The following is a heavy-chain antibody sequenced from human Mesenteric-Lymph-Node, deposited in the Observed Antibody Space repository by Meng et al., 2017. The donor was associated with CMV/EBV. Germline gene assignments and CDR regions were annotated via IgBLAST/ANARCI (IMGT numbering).Heavy chain of an antibody. J-gene: IGHJ6*02. CDR3: ASTYQYYDFWSGYYTSPYYYYGMDV. CDR2: MNPNRGNT. Sequence: ASVKVSCKASGYTFTSYDINWVRQATGQGLEWMGWMNPNRGNTGYAQKFQGRVTMTRNTAISTAYMELSSLRSEDTAVYYCASTYQYYDFWSGYYTSPYYYYGMDVWGQGTTVTVSS. V-gene: IGHV1-8*01. D-gene: IGHD3-3*01. CDR1: GYTFTSYD.